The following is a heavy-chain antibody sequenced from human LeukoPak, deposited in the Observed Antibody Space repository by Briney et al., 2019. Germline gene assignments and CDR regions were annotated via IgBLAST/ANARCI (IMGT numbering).Heavy chain of an antibody. D-gene: IGHD6-6*01. CDR1: GGSISSYY. J-gene: IGHJ6*03. CDR2: IYYSGST. Sequence: SETLSLTCTVSGGSISSYYWSWIRQPPGKGLEWIGYIYYSGSTNYNPSLKSRVTISVDTSKNQFSLKLSSVTAADTAVYYCARSLGKIAARSDLHRYYYYYMDVWGKGTTVTVSS. CDR3: ARSLGKIAARSDLHRYYYYYMDV. V-gene: IGHV4-59*01.